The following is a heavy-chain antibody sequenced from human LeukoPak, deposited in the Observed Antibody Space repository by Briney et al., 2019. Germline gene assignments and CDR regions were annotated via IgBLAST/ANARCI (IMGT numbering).Heavy chain of an antibody. D-gene: IGHD1-26*01. Sequence: GRSLRLSCAASGFTFSSYGMHWVRQAPGKGLEWVAVIWYDGSNKYYADSVKGRFTISRDNSKNTLYLQMNSLRAEDTAVYYCARDRYSGSRSGYIDYWGQGTLVTVSS. V-gene: IGHV3-33*01. CDR1: GFTFSSYG. CDR3: ARDRYSGSRSGYIDY. CDR2: IWYDGSNK. J-gene: IGHJ4*02.